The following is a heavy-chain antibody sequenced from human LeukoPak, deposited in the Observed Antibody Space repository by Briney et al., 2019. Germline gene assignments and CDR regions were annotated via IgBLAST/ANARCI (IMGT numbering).Heavy chain of an antibody. CDR1: GFTFSDYY. CDR3: VRVNPTSSGFYAY. CDR2: ISGSSTNT. D-gene: IGHD3-22*01. Sequence: GGSLRLSCAASGFTFSDYYMTWIRQAPGKGLEWVSYISGSSTNTNYADSVKGRFTISRDNVKNSLYLQMNSLRAEDTAVYYCVRVNPTSSGFYAYWGQGTLVTVSS. J-gene: IGHJ4*02. V-gene: IGHV3-11*06.